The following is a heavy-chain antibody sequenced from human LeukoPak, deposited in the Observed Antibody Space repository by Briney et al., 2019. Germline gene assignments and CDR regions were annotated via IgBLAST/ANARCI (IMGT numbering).Heavy chain of an antibody. CDR2: ISYDGSNK. CDR1: GFTFSSYA. Sequence: GGSLRLSCAASGFTFSSYAMHWVRQAPGKGLEWVAVISYDGSNKYYADSVKGRFTISRDNSKNTLYLQMNSLRAEDTAVYYCAKAWSSDWYDYWGQGTLVTVSS. J-gene: IGHJ4*02. D-gene: IGHD6-19*01. CDR3: AKAWSSDWYDY. V-gene: IGHV3-30*04.